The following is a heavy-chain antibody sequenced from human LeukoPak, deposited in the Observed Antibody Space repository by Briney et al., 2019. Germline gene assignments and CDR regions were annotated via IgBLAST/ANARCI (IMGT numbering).Heavy chain of an antibody. Sequence: SGTLSLTRTVPGGSISSYYWSWIRQPPGKGLGWIGYIYYSGSTNYNPSLKSRVTIAVDTSKHQFSLKLSSVTAADTAVYYCAGLHYDSSGYYYYYGMDVWGQGTTVTVSS. CDR3: AGLHYDSSGYYYYYGMDV. CDR1: GGSISSYY. D-gene: IGHD3-22*01. V-gene: IGHV4-59*08. J-gene: IGHJ6*02. CDR2: IYYSGST.